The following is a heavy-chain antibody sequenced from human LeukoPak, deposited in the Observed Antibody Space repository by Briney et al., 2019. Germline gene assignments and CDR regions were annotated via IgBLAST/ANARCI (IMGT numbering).Heavy chain of an antibody. CDR1: GYTFTSYA. V-gene: IGHV7-4-1*02. Sequence: ASVKVSCKASGYTFTSYAMNWVRQAPGQGLEWMGWINTNTGNPTYVQGFTGRLVFSLDTSVSTAYLQISSLKAEDTAVYYCARDRYDSSGYYPYSDAFDIWGQGTMVTVSS. D-gene: IGHD3-22*01. CDR2: INTNTGNP. CDR3: ARDRYDSSGYYPYSDAFDI. J-gene: IGHJ3*02.